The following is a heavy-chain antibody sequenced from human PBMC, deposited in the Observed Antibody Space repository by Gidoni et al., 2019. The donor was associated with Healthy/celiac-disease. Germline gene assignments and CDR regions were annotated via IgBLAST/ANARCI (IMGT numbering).Heavy chain of an antibody. V-gene: IGHV4-61*02. D-gene: IGHD2-21*02. J-gene: IGHJ3*02. CDR2: IYTSGST. CDR3: ATNCGGDCYGTFDI. CDR1: GGSISSGSYY. Sequence: QVQLQESGPGLVKPSQTLSLTCTVYGGSISSGSYYWSWIRQPAGKGLEWIGRIYTSGSTNYNPSLKSRVTISVDTSKNQFSLKLSSVTAADTAVYYCATNCGGDCYGTFDIWGQGTMVTVSS.